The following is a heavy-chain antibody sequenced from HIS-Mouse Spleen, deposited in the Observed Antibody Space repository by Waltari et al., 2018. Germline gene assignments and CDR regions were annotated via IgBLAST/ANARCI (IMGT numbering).Heavy chain of an antibody. CDR2: IYYSGST. Sequence: QLQLQESGPGLVKPSETLSLTCTVSGGSIRSRSYYWGWIRQPPGTGLEWSGSIYYSGSTYENPSLKRRGTISVDTSKNQFSLKLSAVTAADTAVYYCAREIPYSSSWYDWYFDLWGRGTLVTVSS. D-gene: IGHD6-13*01. J-gene: IGHJ2*01. CDR3: AREIPYSSSWYDWYFDL. V-gene: IGHV4-39*07. CDR1: GGSIRSRSYY.